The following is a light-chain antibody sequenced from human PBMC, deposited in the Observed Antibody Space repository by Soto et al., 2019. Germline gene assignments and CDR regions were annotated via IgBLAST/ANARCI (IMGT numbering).Light chain of an antibody. V-gene: IGLV2-11*01. CDR1: SSDVGGNDY. J-gene: IGLJ3*02. CDR3: CSYAGSYSWV. CDR2: DVT. Sequence: QSALTQPRSVSGSPGQSVTLSCTGTSSDVGGNDYVSWYQQHPGKAPKLMIYDVTKRPSGVPDRFSGSKSGNTASLTISGLQAEDEADYFCCSYAGSYSWVFGGGTKVTVL.